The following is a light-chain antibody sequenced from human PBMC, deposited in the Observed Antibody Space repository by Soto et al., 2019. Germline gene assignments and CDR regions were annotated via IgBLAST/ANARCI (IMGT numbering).Light chain of an antibody. CDR1: SSDVGGYNY. CDR3: SSYTSSSTLYV. Sequence: QSVLTQPASVSGSPGQSITISCTGTSSDVGGYNYVSWYQQHPGTAPKLIIYEVSNRPSGVSNLFSGSKSGDTASLTISGLHAEDEADYYCSSYTSSSTLYVFGTGTKVTVL. J-gene: IGLJ1*01. V-gene: IGLV2-14*01. CDR2: EVS.